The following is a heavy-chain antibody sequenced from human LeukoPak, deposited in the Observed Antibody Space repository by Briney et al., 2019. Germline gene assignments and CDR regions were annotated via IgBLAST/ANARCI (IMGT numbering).Heavy chain of an antibody. D-gene: IGHD3-22*01. V-gene: IGHV1-2*02. Sequence: GASVKVSCKASGYTFTGYYMHWVRQAPGQGLEWVGWINPNSGGTNYAQKFQGRVTMTRDTSISTAYMELSRLRSDDTAVYYCERGGYYYDSSGYHNVWGQGTTVTVSS. J-gene: IGHJ6*02. CDR2: INPNSGGT. CDR1: GYTFTGYY. CDR3: ERGGYYYDSSGYHNV.